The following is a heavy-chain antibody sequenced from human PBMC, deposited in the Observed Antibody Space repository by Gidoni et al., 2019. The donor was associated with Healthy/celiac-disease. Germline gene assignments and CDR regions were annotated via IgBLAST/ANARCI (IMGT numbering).Heavy chain of an antibody. CDR1: VYTFTSYG. CDR2: ISAYKGNT. J-gene: IGHJ4*02. CDR3: ARSSGVVATLGDY. Sequence: QVQLVQSGAEVKKPVASVKVSCTASVYTFTSYGISWVRQAPGQGLEWMGWISAYKGNTKYAQKLQGRVTMTTDTSTSTAYMELRSLRADDTDVYYGARSSGVVATLGDYWGQGTLVTVSS. D-gene: IGHD5-12*01. V-gene: IGHV1-18*01.